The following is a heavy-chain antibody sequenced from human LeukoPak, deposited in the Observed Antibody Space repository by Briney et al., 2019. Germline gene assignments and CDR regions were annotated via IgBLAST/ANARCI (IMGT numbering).Heavy chain of an antibody. V-gene: IGHV4-59*08. CDR3: ARHEISSSWYPAFLDF. D-gene: IGHD6-13*01. Sequence: SETLPLTCTVSGGSISSYYWSWIRQPPGKGLEWIGYIYYSGSTNYNPSLKSRVTISVDTSKNQFSLKMSSVTAADTAVYYCARHEISSSWYPAFLDFWGQGTLVTVSS. CDR1: GGSISSYY. CDR2: IYYSGST. J-gene: IGHJ4*02.